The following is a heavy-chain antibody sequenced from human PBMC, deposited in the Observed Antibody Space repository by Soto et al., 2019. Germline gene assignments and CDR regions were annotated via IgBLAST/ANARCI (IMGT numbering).Heavy chain of an antibody. CDR1: GFSLRTSEVG. J-gene: IGHJ4*02. V-gene: IGHV2-5*02. CDR2: IYWDDDK. D-gene: IGHD3-9*01. CDR3: AHRFDWYYFNY. Sequence: QITLTESGPTLVKPTQTLTLTWTFSGFSLRTSEVGVGWIRQPPGKALEWLALIYWDDDKRYSPSLKSRLTITKDTSKNQVVLTMTNMDPADTATYYCAHRFDWYYFNYWGRGTVVTVSS.